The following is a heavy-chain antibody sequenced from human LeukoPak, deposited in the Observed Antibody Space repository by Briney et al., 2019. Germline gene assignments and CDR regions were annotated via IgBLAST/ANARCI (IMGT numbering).Heavy chain of an antibody. CDR2: ISWNSGSI. J-gene: IGHJ2*01. CDR1: GFTFDDYA. V-gene: IGHV3-9*01. CDR3: AKDIAAAGTGWYFDL. D-gene: IGHD6-13*01. Sequence: GRSLRLSCAAAGFTFDDYAMHWVRQAPGKGLEWVSGISWNSGSIGYGDSVKGRFTISRDNAKNSLYLQMNSLRAEGTALYYCAKDIAAAGTGWYFDLWGRGTLVTVSS.